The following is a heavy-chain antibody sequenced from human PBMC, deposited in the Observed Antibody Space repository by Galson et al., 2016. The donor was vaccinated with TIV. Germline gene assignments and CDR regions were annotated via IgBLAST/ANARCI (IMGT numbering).Heavy chain of an antibody. CDR3: SSDRNTAFDTYHQYYGMDV. J-gene: IGHJ6*02. V-gene: IGHV1-69*13. CDR1: GGTFSSYV. Sequence: SVKVSCKASGGTFSSYVFNWVRLAPGQGLEWMGGIIPLFRTTNYAPKFQGRVTITADESTNTAYMELNSLKYGETAVYYCSSDRNTAFDTYHQYYGMDVWGQGTTVNVSS. D-gene: IGHD5-18*01. CDR2: IIPLFRTT.